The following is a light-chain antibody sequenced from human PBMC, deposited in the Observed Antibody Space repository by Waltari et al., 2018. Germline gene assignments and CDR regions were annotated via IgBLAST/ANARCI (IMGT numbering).Light chain of an antibody. CDR3: QAWDSSSEMV. CDR2: QDT. CDR1: GLGDKY. Sequence: SYELTQPPSVSVSPGQTVSITCSGDGLGDKYACWYHQKPGQSPILVIYQDTKRPSGSPGRFSGSNSWNTATLTISGTQAMDEADYYCQAWDSSSEMVFGGGTKLTVL. V-gene: IGLV3-1*01. J-gene: IGLJ2*01.